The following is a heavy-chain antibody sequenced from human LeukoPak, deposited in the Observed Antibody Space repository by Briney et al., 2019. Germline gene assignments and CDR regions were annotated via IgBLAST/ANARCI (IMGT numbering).Heavy chain of an antibody. CDR1: GFTFSSYA. V-gene: IGHV3-23*01. CDR2: ISGSDGST. Sequence: GGSLRLSCAASGFTFSSYAMTWVRQAPDKGLEWVSAISGSDGSTYYADSVKGRFTISGDDSQNTLYLQMNSLSAEDTAVYYCAKVESSGGANCYALDYWGQGTLVTVSS. D-gene: IGHD2-2*01. CDR3: AKVESSGGANCYALDY. J-gene: IGHJ4*02.